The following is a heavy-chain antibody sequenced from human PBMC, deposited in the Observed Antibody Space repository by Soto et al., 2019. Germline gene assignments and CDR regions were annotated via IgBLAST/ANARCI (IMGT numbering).Heavy chain of an antibody. CDR2: ISGSGGST. V-gene: IGHV3-23*01. J-gene: IGHJ6*03. D-gene: IGHD3-10*01. CDR1: GFTFSSYA. Sequence: GGSLRLSCAASGFTFSSYAMSWVRQAPGKGLEWVSAISGSGGSTYYADSVKGRFTISRDNSKNTLYLQMNSLRAEDTAVYYCAKLRGSRYYGSGSQGYMDVWGKGTTVTVSS. CDR3: AKLRGSRYYGSGSQGYMDV.